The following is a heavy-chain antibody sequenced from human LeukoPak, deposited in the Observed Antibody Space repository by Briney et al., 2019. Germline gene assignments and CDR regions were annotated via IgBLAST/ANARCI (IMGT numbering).Heavy chain of an antibody. Sequence: PSETLSLTCAVYGGSFSGYYWSWIRQPPGKGLEWIGEINHSGSTNYNPSLKSRVTISVDTSKNQFSLKLSSVTAADTAVYCCASGINRKSGWLQSGAFDIWGQGTMVTVSS. D-gene: IGHD5-24*01. J-gene: IGHJ3*02. CDR2: INHSGST. V-gene: IGHV4-34*01. CDR3: ASGINRKSGWLQSGAFDI. CDR1: GGSFSGYY.